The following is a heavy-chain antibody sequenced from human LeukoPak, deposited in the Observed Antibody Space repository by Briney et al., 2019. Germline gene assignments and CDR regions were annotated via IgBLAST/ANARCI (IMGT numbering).Heavy chain of an antibody. CDR1: GFTFSSYS. D-gene: IGHD5-18*01. CDR3: ARDTVVDTAMVNPYYYGMDV. CDR2: ISSRSSYI. J-gene: IGHJ6*02. Sequence: RGALRLSCAASGFTFSSYSMNWVRQALGKGLEWGSSISSRSSYIYYADSVKGRFTISRDNAKNSLYLQMNSLRAEDTAVYYCARDTVVDTAMVNPYYYGMDVWGQGTTVTVSS. V-gene: IGHV3-21*01.